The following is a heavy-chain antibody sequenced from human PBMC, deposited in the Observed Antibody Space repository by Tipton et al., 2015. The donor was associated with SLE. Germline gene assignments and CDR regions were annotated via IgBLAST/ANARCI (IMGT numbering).Heavy chain of an antibody. CDR3: ASGGYGSGSHYLGGWFDP. V-gene: IGHV4-39*01. CDR2: IYYSGST. CDR1: GGSISSSSYY. D-gene: IGHD3-10*01. J-gene: IGHJ5*02. Sequence: LRLSCTVSGGSISSSSYYWGWIRQPPGKGLEWIGSIYYSGSTYYNPSLKSRVTISADTSKNQFSLKLSSVTAADTAVYYCASGGYGSGSHYLGGWFDPWGRGTLVTVSS.